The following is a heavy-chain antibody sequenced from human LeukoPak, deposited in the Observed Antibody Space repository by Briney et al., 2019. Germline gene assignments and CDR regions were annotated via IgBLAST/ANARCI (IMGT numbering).Heavy chain of an antibody. CDR2: IYYSGST. Sequence: SETLSLTCTVSGGSISSYYWSWIRQPPGKGLEWIGYIYYSGSTNYNPSLKSRVTISVDTSKNQFSLKLSSVTAADTAVYYCATSSRTYSSTDYWGQGTLVTVSS. V-gene: IGHV4-59*01. CDR1: GGSISSYY. CDR3: ATSSRTYSSTDY. D-gene: IGHD6-13*01. J-gene: IGHJ4*02.